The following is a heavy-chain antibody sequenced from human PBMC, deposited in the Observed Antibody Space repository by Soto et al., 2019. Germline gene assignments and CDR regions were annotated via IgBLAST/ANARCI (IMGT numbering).Heavy chain of an antibody. J-gene: IGHJ6*02. V-gene: IGHV1-3*01. CDR1: GYSFTSYA. Sequence: ASVKVSCKASGYSFTSYAIYWVRQAPGQRLEWMGWINAGNGNTKYSQKLQGRVTFTGDTSASTAHMELSSLRSEDTAVYFCARGVENIVVVFDVFGYYGMDVWGQGTKVTVSS. CDR2: INAGNGNT. CDR3: ARGVENIVVVFDVFGYYGMDV. D-gene: IGHD2-2*01.